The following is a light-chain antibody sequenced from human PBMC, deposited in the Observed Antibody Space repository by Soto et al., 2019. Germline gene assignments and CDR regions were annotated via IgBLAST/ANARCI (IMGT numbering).Light chain of an antibody. J-gene: IGLJ1*01. V-gene: IGLV1-47*01. CDR1: SSNIGSNT. CDR2: RNN. CDR3: AAWDDSLSAPWV. Sequence: QSVLTQPPSASGTPGQRVTISCSGSSSNIGSNTVNWYQQLPGTAPKLLIYRNNQRPSGVPDRFSGSKSGTSASLAISGLRSEDEADYYCAAWDDSLSAPWVFGTGTKLTVL.